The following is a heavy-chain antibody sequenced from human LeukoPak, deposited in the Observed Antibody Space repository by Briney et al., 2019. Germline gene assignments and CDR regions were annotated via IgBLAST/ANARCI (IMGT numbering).Heavy chain of an antibody. J-gene: IGHJ4*02. CDR1: GGSFCGFY. CDR3: ARGLSGWSGYYQRVDY. Sequence: SETLSLTCAVYGGSFCGFYWSWLGQPPGKGREGRGEINHSGSTNYNPSLKSRVTISVDTSKNQFSLKLSSVTAAGTAVYYCARGLSGWSGYYQRVDYWGQGTLVTVS. D-gene: IGHD3-3*01. CDR2: INHSGST. V-gene: IGHV4-34*01.